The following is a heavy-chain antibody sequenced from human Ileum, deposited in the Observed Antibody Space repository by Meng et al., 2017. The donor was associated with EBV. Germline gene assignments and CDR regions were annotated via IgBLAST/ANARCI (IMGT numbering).Heavy chain of an antibody. J-gene: IGHJ4*02. CDR3: ARDRDGYHDY. Sequence: EGQLVEAGGALVQPGGSLRLSCAASGFTFSTFWMHWVRQAPGKGLVWVSRISPDGSRTNYADSVKGRFTISRDNSKNTLYLQMNSLRAEDTAVYYCARDRDGYHDYWGQGTLVTVSS. V-gene: IGHV3-74*01. CDR1: GFTFSTFW. D-gene: IGHD5-24*01. CDR2: ISPDGSRT.